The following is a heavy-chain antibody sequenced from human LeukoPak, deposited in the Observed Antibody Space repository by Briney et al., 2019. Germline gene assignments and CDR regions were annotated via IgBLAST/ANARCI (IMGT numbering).Heavy chain of an antibody. J-gene: IGHJ4*02. CDR3: ARVVTGPLVYFDY. Sequence: EASVRVSCKASGYTFTSYGISWVRQAPGQGLEWMGWISAYNGNTNYAQKLQGRVTMTTDASTSTAYMELRSLRSDDTAVYYCARVVTGPLVYFDYWGQGTLVTVSS. V-gene: IGHV1-18*01. CDR2: ISAYNGNT. D-gene: IGHD1-20*01. CDR1: GYTFTSYG.